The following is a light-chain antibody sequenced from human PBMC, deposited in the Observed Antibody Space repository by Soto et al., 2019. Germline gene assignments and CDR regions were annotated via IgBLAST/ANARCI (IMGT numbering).Light chain of an antibody. J-gene: IGKJ2*01. CDR3: QQYYTTPPYT. CDR1: QSVLYSSNKKNY. V-gene: IGKV4-1*01. Sequence: DIVMTQSPDSLAVSLGERATINCKSSQSVLYSSNKKNYLAWYQQKPGQPPKLLIYWASTLESGIPDRFSGSGSWTDFTLTISSLQAEDVAVYYCQQYYTTPPYTFGQGTKLEIK. CDR2: WAS.